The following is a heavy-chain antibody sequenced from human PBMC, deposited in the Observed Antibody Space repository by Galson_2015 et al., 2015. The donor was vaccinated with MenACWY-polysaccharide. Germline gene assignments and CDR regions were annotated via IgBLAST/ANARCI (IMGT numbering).Heavy chain of an antibody. J-gene: IGHJ4*02. CDR2: IERDGSAK. V-gene: IGHV3-7*01. CDR1: GLTFSVYF. D-gene: IGHD6-19*01. CDR3: AGGLGWSSDC. Sequence: SLRLSCAASGLTFSVYFMTWVRQAPGKGLEWVANIERDGSAKNYVDSVKARFTISRDNAKNSLYLQMDNLRAEDTAVYYCAGGLGWSSDCWGPGTLVTVSS.